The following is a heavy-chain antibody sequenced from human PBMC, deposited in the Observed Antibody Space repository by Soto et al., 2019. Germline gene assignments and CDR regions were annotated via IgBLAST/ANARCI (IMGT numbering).Heavy chain of an antibody. J-gene: IGHJ4*02. D-gene: IGHD5-18*01. V-gene: IGHV3-74*01. CDR3: ATRGSEYTYGYLF. Sequence: EVQLVESGGGLVQPGGSLRLSCVASGFTFSRYWMHWVRQLPGKGLVWVSRINTDGSSTDYADSVKGRFTVSRDNAKNTLFLQMDSLRAEDTAIYYCATRGSEYTYGYLFWGQGTLVTVSS. CDR1: GFTFSRYW. CDR2: INTDGSST.